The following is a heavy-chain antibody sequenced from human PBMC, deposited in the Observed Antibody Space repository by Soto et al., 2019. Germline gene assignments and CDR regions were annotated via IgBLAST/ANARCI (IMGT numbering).Heavy chain of an antibody. CDR3: ATPHENSSSWYSIGY. V-gene: IGHV4-59*01. D-gene: IGHD6-13*01. CDR1: GGSISSYY. CDR2: IYYSGST. J-gene: IGHJ4*02. Sequence: QVQLQESGPGLVKPSETLSLTCTVSGGSISSYYWSWIRQPPGKGLEWIGYIYYSGSTNYNPSLKSRVPISVDTSKNQFSLKLSSVTAADTAVYYCATPHENSSSWYSIGYWGQGTLVTVSS.